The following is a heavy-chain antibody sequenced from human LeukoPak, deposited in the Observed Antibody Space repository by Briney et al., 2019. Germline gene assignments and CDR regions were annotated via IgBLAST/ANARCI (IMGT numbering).Heavy chain of an antibody. CDR1: GGSISRYY. J-gene: IGHJ3*02. Sequence: SETLSPTRSVSGGSISRYYWSWRRQPPRKGLEWIGYIFYTGSTAYNPSLKSRDTISVDTSKNQFSLKMNSVTAAHTAVYYCARARYSRAWYASDIWGQGTVVTVSA. CDR2: IFYTGST. CDR3: ARARYSRAWYASDI. D-gene: IGHD6-19*01. V-gene: IGHV4-59*01.